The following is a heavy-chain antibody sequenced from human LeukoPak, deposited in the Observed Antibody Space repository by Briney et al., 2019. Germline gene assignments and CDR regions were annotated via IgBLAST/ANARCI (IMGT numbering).Heavy chain of an antibody. CDR3: ARDRGYYDSSGYYSY. Sequence: ASVKVSCRASGYTFTGYYMHWVRQAPGQGLEWMGWINPNSGGTNYAQKFQGRVTMTRDTSISTAYMELSRLRSDDTAVYYCARDRGYYDSSGYYSYWGQGTLVTVSS. V-gene: IGHV1-2*02. CDR1: GYTFTGYY. CDR2: INPNSGGT. J-gene: IGHJ4*02. D-gene: IGHD3-22*01.